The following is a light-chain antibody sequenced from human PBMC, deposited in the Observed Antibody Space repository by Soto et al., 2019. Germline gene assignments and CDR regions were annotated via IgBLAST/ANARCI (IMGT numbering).Light chain of an antibody. Sequence: DIQMTQSPSSLSASVGDRVTITCRASQSISSYLNWYQQKPGKAPKLLIYAASSLQSGVPSRFSGSGSRTDFTLTISSLQPEDFATYYCQQSYSTRPFTFGPGTKVDIK. CDR1: QSISSY. CDR3: QQSYSTRPFT. J-gene: IGKJ3*01. V-gene: IGKV1-39*01. CDR2: AAS.